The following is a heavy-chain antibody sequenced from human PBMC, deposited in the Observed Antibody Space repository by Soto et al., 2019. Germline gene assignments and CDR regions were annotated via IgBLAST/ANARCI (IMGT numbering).Heavy chain of an antibody. D-gene: IGHD6-13*01. CDR2: INHSGST. V-gene: IGHV4-34*01. CDR3: ASWGIAAAGGFDY. Sequence: SETLSLTCAVYGGSFSGYYWSWIRQPPGKGLEWIGEINHSGSTNYNPSLKSRVTISVDTSKNQFSLKLSSVTAADTAVYYCASWGIAAAGGFDYWGQGTLVTVSS. J-gene: IGHJ4*02. CDR1: GGSFSGYY.